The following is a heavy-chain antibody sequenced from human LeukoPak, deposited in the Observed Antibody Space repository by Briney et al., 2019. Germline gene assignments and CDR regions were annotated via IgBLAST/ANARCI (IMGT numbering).Heavy chain of an antibody. V-gene: IGHV3-30*04. Sequence: PGRSLRLSCAASGFTFSSYAMHWVRQAPGKGLEWVAVISYDGSNKYYADSVKGRFTISRDNSKNTLYLQMISLRAEDTAVYYCARSLDIVATIVDYWGQGTLVTVSS. J-gene: IGHJ4*02. CDR3: ARSLDIVATIVDY. D-gene: IGHD5-12*01. CDR2: ISYDGSNK. CDR1: GFTFSSYA.